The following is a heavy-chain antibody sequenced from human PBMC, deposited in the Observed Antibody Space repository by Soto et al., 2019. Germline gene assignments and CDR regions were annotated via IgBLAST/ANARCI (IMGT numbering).Heavy chain of an antibody. CDR1: GFTFSNAW. Sequence: EVHLVESGGGLVKPGGSLRLSCAASGFTFSNAWMSWVRQAPGKGLEWVGRIKSKTDGGTTDYAAPVKGRFTISRDDSENTLYLQMNSLKTEDTAVYYCTTDRAVGVPAAAWTLRYFQHWGQGSMVTVSA. CDR3: TTDRAVGVPAAAWTLRYFQH. V-gene: IGHV3-15*01. CDR2: IKSKTDGGTT. J-gene: IGHJ1*01. D-gene: IGHD2-2*01.